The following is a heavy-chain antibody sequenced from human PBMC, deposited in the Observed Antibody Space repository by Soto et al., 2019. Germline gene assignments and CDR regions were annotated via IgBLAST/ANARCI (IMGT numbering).Heavy chain of an antibody. CDR2: IIPILGIA. CDR1: GGTFSSYT. D-gene: IGHD2-15*01. J-gene: IGHJ4*02. CDR3: ANHGGYCSGGSCYSSFDY. Sequence: GASVKVSCKASGGTFSSYTISWVRQAPGQGLEWMGRIIPILGIANYTQKFQGRVTITADKSTSTAYMELSSLRSEDTAVYYCANHGGYCSGGSCYSSFDYWGQGTLVTVSS. V-gene: IGHV1-69*02.